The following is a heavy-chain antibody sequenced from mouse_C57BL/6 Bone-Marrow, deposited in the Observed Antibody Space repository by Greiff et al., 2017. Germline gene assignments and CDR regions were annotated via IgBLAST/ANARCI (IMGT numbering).Heavy chain of an antibody. J-gene: IGHJ3*01. V-gene: IGHV5-17*01. Sequence: EVKVVESGGGLVKPGGSLKLSCAASGFTFSDYGMHWVRQAPEKGLEWVAYISRGSSTIYYADTVKGRFTISRDNAKNTLFLQMISLTSEDTAMYYCARAGGNYPVAYWGQGTLVTVSA. CDR1: GFTFSDYG. CDR2: ISRGSSTI. CDR3: ARAGGNYPVAY. D-gene: IGHD2-1*01.